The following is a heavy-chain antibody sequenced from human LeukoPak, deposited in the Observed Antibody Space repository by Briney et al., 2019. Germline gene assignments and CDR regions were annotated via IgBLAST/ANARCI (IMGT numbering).Heavy chain of an antibody. Sequence: AETLSLTCKVSGGSIRGYYWIWIRQPPGKGLEWIGYIYSSGSTNYNPSLKSRVTMSVDTSKNQFSLKVSSVTAADTAVYYCARETGSSGYYGLWNYWGQGTLVTLSS. V-gene: IGHV4-4*08. CDR3: ARETGSSGYYGLWNY. D-gene: IGHD3-22*01. J-gene: IGHJ4*02. CDR2: IYSSGST. CDR1: GGSIRGYY.